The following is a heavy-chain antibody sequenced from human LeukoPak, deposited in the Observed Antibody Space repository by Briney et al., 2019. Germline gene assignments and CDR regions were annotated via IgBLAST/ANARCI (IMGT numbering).Heavy chain of an antibody. J-gene: IGHJ6*02. Sequence: GGSLRLSCAASGFTFSGSAMHWVRQASGKGLEWVGRIRSKANTYATAYAASVKGRFSISRDDSKNTAYLQLNSLKTEDTAVYYCSAAVGTDFYDYGMDVWGQGATVTVSS. D-gene: IGHD6-13*01. V-gene: IGHV3-73*01. CDR2: IRSKANTYAT. CDR3: SAAVGTDFYDYGMDV. CDR1: GFTFSGSA.